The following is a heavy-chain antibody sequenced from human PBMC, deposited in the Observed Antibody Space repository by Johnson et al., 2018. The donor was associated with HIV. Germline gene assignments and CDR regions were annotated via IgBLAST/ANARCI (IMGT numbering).Heavy chain of an antibody. Sequence: QVQLVESGGGVVRPGGSLRLSCIASGFTFSTYGMHWVRQAPGKGLQWVALLSYDGNNKYYSDPVQGRFTISRDNSKNTLYLQMNSLRAEDTAVYYCAREGTVSYGGAFDIWGQGTMVTGSS. V-gene: IGHV3-30*03. D-gene: IGHD4-17*01. CDR3: AREGTVSYGGAFDI. CDR2: LSYDGNNK. J-gene: IGHJ3*02. CDR1: GFTFSTYG.